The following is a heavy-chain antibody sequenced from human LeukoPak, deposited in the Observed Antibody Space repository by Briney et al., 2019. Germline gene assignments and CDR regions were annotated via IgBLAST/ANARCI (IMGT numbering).Heavy chain of an antibody. CDR1: GGSISSGGYY. CDR2: VYNIGIT. Sequence: SQTLSLTCTVSGGSISSGGYYWSWIRQYPGKGLEWIGYVYNIGITYYNPSLKSRATISADTSKNQFSLKLSSVTAADTAVYYCARALQGDPGDFWGQGTLVTVSS. J-gene: IGHJ4*02. V-gene: IGHV4-31*03. CDR3: ARALQGDPGDF. D-gene: IGHD3-16*01.